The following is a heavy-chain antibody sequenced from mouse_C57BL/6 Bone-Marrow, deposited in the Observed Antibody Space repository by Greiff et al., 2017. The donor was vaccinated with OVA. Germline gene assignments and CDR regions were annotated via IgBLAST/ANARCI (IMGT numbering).Heavy chain of an antibody. Sequence: EVHLVESGGDLVKPGGSLTLSCAASGFTFSSYGMSWVRQTPDKRLEWVATISSGGSYTYYPDSVKGRFTISRDNAKNPLYLQMSSLKSEDTAMYYCARRDGYYDYDDGFAYWGQGTLVTVS. J-gene: IGHJ3*01. CDR2: ISSGGSYT. D-gene: IGHD2-4*01. CDR3: ARRDGYYDYDDGFAY. CDR1: GFTFSSYG. V-gene: IGHV5-6*01.